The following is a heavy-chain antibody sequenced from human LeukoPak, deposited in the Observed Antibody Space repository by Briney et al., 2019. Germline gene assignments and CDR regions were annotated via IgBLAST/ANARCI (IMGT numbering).Heavy chain of an antibody. CDR2: FYYSGST. CDR3: ASQIPGRAFDI. J-gene: IGHJ3*02. D-gene: IGHD2-21*01. Sequence: PSETLSLTCTVSGGSISSYYWSWIRQPPGKGLEWIGYFYYSGSTNYNPSLKSRVTISVDTSKNQFSLKLSSVTAADTAVYYCASQIPGRAFDIWGQGTMVTVSS. CDR1: GGSISSYY. V-gene: IGHV4-59*01.